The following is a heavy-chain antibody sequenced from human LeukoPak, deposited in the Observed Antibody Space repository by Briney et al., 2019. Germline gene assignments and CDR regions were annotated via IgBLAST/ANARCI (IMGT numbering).Heavy chain of an antibody. D-gene: IGHD2-21*01. V-gene: IGHV4-4*07. CDR3: ARDLLFHY. CDR2: IYSSGST. J-gene: IGHJ4*02. Sequence: PSETLSLTCAVSGGSISSHYWNWIRQPAGKGLEWIERIYSSGSTNYNPSFKSRVTMSVDTSKNQISLKLRSVTAADTAVYYCARDLLFHYWGQGTLVTVSS. CDR1: GGSISSHY.